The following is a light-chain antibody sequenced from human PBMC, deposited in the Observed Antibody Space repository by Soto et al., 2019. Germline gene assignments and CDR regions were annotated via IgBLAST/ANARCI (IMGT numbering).Light chain of an antibody. CDR2: GAC. CDR3: QQYCSSGT. J-gene: IGKJ3*01. V-gene: IGKV3-20*01. CDR1: QSVSSN. Sequence: EIVMTQSPATLSVSPWERATLSCRASQSVSSNLAWYQQKPGRAPRLLIYGACNRATGIPDRYSGSGSGTDFTLTISRMEPEDFAVYYCQQYCSSGTFVPWT.